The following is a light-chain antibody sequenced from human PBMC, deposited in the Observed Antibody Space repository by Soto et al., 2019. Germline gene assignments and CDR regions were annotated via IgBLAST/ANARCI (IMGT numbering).Light chain of an antibody. V-gene: IGLV2-14*01. CDR2: DVS. CDR1: SSDVGGYNY. J-gene: IGLJ1*01. CDR3: SSYTSSTTLYV. Sequence: QSALTQPASVSGSPGQSITISCTGTSSDVGGYNYVSWYQQHPGKAPKLMIYDVSNRPSGVSNRSSGSKSGNTASLTISGLQAEDEADYCCSSYTSSTTLYVFGTGTKVTVL.